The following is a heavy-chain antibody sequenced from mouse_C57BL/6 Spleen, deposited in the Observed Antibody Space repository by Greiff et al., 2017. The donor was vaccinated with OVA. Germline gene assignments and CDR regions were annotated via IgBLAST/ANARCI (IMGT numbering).Heavy chain of an antibody. D-gene: IGHD2-4*01. CDR1: GYTFTSYW. V-gene: IGHV1-52*01. CDR3: ATIYYDYDVYFDY. Sequence: VQLQQPGAELVRPGSSVKLSCKASGYTFTSYWMHWVKQRPIQGLEWIGNIDPSDSETHYNQKFKDKATLTVDKSSSTAYMQLSSLTSEDSAVYYCATIYYDYDVYFDYWGQGTTLTVSS. J-gene: IGHJ2*01. CDR2: IDPSDSET.